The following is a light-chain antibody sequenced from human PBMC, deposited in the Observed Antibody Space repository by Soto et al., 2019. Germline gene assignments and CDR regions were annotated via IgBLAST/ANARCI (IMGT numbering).Light chain of an antibody. V-gene: IGKV4-1*01. CDR1: QSVLYSSNNKNY. Sequence: DIVMTQSPDSLAVSLGERATINCKSSQSVLYSSNNKNYLAWYQQKPGQPPKLLIYWASTRESGVPDRFSGSGSGTDFTLTISSLQAEDVAVYDCQQDYITPWTCGHGTKVESK. CDR3: QQDYITPWT. J-gene: IGKJ1*01. CDR2: WAS.